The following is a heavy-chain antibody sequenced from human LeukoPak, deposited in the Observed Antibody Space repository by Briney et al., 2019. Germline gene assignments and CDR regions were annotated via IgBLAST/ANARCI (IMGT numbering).Heavy chain of an antibody. CDR1: GGSISSYY. CDR2: IYTSGST. J-gene: IGHJ5*02. CDR3: ARMYYYDSSGPPLGWFDP. Sequence: SETLSLTCTVPGGSISSYYWSWIRQPAGKGLEWIGRIYTSGSTNYNPSLKSRVTMSVDTSKNQFSLKLSSVTAADTAVYYCARMYYYDSSGPPLGWFDPWGQGTLVTVSS. V-gene: IGHV4-4*07. D-gene: IGHD3-22*01.